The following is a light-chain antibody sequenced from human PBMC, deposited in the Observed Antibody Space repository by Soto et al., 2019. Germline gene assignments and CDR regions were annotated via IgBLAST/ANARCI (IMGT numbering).Light chain of an antibody. V-gene: IGLV2-14*03. Sequence: QSALTQPASVSGSPGQSITISCTGTSSDVGGYNFVSWYQQHPGKVPKLMIFDVNRRPSGVSDRFSGSKSGNTSSLTISGLQAEDEGDYYCCSYTSSSTHVFGSGTKVTVL. CDR2: DVN. CDR3: CSYTSSSTHV. CDR1: SSDVGGYNF. J-gene: IGLJ1*01.